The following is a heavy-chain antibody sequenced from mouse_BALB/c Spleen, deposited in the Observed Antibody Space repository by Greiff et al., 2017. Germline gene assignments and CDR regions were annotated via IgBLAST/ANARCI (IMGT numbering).Heavy chain of an antibody. CDR2: ISYDGSN. CDR1: GYSITSGYY. Sequence: ESGPGLVKPSQSLSLTCSVTGYSITSGYYWNWIRQFPGNKLEWMGYISYDGSNNYNPSLKNRISITRDTSKNQFFLKLNSVTTEDTATYYCAREGITTVGGAWFAYWGQGTLVTVSA. V-gene: IGHV3-6*02. J-gene: IGHJ3*01. CDR3: AREGITTVGGAWFAY. D-gene: IGHD1-1*01.